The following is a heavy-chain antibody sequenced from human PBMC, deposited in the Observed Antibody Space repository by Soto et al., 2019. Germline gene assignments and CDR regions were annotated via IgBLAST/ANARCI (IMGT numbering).Heavy chain of an antibody. CDR1: GYSFTSQY. Sequence: QVQLVQSGAEVEKPGASVKISCKASGYSFTSQYVHWVRQAPGQGLEWMGIINPNGGSTTYAQKFEGRGPMHRGTATEQVLRGVSALASGDPAVYFWGRGQGLRPGGGGTEPLDIWGQGTMVTVAS. CDR2: INPNGGST. V-gene: IGHV1-46*03. J-gene: IGHJ3*02. D-gene: IGHD6-25*01. CDR3: GRGQGLRPGGGGTEPLDI.